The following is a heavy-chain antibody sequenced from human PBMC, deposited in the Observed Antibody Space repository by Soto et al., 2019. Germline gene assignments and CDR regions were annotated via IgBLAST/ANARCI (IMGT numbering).Heavy chain of an antibody. CDR2: IKQDGSEK. D-gene: IGHD3-22*01. Sequence: SGGSLRLSCAASGFTFSSYWMGWVRQAPGKGLEWVANIKQDGSEKYYVDSVKGRFTISRDNAKNSLYLQMNSLRAEDTAMYYCAGEYYYDSSGYTSWFDPWGQGTLVTVSS. CDR1: GFTFSSYW. V-gene: IGHV3-7*01. CDR3: AGEYYYDSSGYTSWFDP. J-gene: IGHJ5*02.